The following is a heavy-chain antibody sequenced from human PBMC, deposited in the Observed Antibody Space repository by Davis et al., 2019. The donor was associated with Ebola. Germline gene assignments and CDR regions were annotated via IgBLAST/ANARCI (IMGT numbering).Heavy chain of an antibody. CDR1: GGSFSGYY. CDR3: ARGGTYNWNYYYYYGMDV. CDR2: INHSGST. D-gene: IGHD1-20*01. J-gene: IGHJ6*02. Sequence: SETLSLTCGVYGGSFSGYYWSWIRQPPGKGLEWIGEINHSGSTNYNPSLKSRVTISVDTSKNQFSLKLSSVTAADTAVYYCARGGTYNWNYYYYYGMDVWGQGTTVTVSS. V-gene: IGHV4-34*01.